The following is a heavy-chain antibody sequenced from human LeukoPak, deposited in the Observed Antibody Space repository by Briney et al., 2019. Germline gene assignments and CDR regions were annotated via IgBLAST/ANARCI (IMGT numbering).Heavy chain of an antibody. J-gene: IGHJ4*02. D-gene: IGHD6-13*01. CDR2: IDYSGST. CDR3: ARHGGSWTFGY. V-gene: IGHV4-59*08. CDR1: GGSIGSYY. Sequence: SETLSLTCTISGGSIGSYYWTWIRQPPGKGLEWIGYIDYSGSTNYNPSFKSRVTMSVDTSKNQFSLKLSSVTAADTAVYFFARHGGSWTFGYWGQGTLVTVSS.